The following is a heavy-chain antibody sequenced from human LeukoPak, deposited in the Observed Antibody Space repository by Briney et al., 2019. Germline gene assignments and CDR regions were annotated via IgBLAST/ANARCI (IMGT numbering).Heavy chain of an antibody. D-gene: IGHD6-13*01. Sequence: PGGSLRLSCAASGFTFSSYSMNWVRRAPGKGLEWVSSISSSSSYIYYADSVKGRFTISRDNAKNSLYLQMNSLRAEDTAVYYCARDPYSSSWFDYWGQGTLVTVSS. V-gene: IGHV3-21*01. J-gene: IGHJ4*02. CDR3: ARDPYSSSWFDY. CDR2: ISSSSSYI. CDR1: GFTFSSYS.